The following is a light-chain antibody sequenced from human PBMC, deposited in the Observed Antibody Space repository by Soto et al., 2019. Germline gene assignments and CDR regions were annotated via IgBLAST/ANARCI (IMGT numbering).Light chain of an antibody. CDR2: GAS. CDR1: QSVSSSY. J-gene: IGKJ4*01. Sequence: EIVLAQSPGTLSLSPGERATLSCRASQSVSSSYLAWYQQKPGQAPRLLIYGASSRATGIPDRFSGSGSGTDFTLTISRLAPEDFAVYYCQQYCSSLQTFSGGTKVDIK. V-gene: IGKV3-20*01. CDR3: QQYCSSLQT.